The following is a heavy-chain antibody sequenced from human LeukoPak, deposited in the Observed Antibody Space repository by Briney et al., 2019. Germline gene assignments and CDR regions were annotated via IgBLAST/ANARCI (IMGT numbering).Heavy chain of an antibody. Sequence: SQTLSLTCSVSGGSISSGAFYWSCIRQTPGKGLECIGYIYHSGATDYNPSLQSRVTMSVDRSKNQFSLNLNSVTAADTAVYYCARGSGWMVDAFDVWGQGTMVTVSS. D-gene: IGHD6-19*01. CDR2: IYHSGAT. V-gene: IGHV4-30-2*01. CDR3: ARGSGWMVDAFDV. J-gene: IGHJ3*01. CDR1: GGSISSGAFY.